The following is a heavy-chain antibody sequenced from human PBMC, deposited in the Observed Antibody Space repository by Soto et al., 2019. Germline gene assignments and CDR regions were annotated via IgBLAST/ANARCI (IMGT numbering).Heavy chain of an antibody. V-gene: IGHV3-9*01. D-gene: IGHD3-10*01. CDR2: TSWNSGSI. J-gene: IGHJ4*02. CDR3: AKDRGRYSGSYIFDY. CDR1: GFTFDDYA. Sequence: SLRLSCAASGFTFDDYAMHWVRQAPGKGLEWVSGTSWNSGSIGYADSVKGRFTISRDNAKNSLYLQMNSLRAEDTALYYCAKDRGRYSGSYIFDYWGQGTLVTVSS.